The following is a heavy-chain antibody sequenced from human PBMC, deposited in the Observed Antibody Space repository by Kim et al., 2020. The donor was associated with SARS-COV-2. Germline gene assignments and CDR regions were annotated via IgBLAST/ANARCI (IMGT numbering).Heavy chain of an antibody. V-gene: IGHV3-33*01. J-gene: IGHJ3*02. CDR1: GFTFSSYG. Sequence: GGSLRLSCAASGFTFSSYGMHWVRQAPGKGLEWVAVIWYDGSNKYYADSVKGRFTISRDNSKNTLYLQMNSLRAEDTAVYYCARDSHTSSDAFDIWGQGKMVTVSS. CDR2: IWYDGSNK. CDR3: ARDSHTSSDAFDI.